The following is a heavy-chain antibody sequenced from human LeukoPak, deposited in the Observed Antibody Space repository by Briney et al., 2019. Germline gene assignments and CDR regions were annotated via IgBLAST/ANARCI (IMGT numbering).Heavy chain of an antibody. CDR1: GGTFRNYA. J-gene: IGHJ4*02. V-gene: IGHV1-69*13. D-gene: IGHD2-15*01. Sequence: SVKVSCKASGGTFRNYAISWVRQAPGQGLEWMGGIIPIFGTADYAQKFQGRVTITADESTSTAYMELSSLRSDDTAVYYCATDMVGYCNGEGCYSEAYWGQGTLVTVSS. CDR3: ATDMVGYCNGEGCYSEAY. CDR2: IIPIFGTA.